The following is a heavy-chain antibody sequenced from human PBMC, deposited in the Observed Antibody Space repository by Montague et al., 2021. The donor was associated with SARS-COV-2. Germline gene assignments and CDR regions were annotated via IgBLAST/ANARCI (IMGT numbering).Heavy chain of an antibody. CDR3: ARRGYYDSAGYHWHLDL. CDR1: GGSINDHY. J-gene: IGHJ2*01. V-gene: IGHV4-4*09. CDR2: IYSNGKT. Sequence: ETLSLTCTVSGGSINDHYRSWIRQSPGKGLEWIGYIYSNGKTNYNPSLKSRVTLSADASRNEFSLMLDSVTAADTAVYFCARRGYYDSAGYHWHLDLWGRGMLVTVSS. D-gene: IGHD3-22*01.